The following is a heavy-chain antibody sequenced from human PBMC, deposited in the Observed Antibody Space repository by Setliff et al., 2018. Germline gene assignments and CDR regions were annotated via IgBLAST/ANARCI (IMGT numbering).Heavy chain of an antibody. CDR1: GYSLKDSS. V-gene: IGHV1-24*01. J-gene: IGHJ4*02. CDR2: FAPEVGEI. CDR3: ARYGAKLAIEE. Sequence: ASVKVSCKVSGYSLKDSSMHWVRQVPGKGLEWMGGFAPEVGEIIYAQEFQGRVTMTADTSTDTAYMQVSSLRSEDTAVYFCARYGAKLAIEEWGQGTLVTVSS. D-gene: IGHD4-17*01.